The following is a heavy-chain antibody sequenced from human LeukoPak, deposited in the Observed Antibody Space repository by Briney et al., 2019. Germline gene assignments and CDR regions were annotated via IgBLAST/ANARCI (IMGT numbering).Heavy chain of an antibody. V-gene: IGHV1-2*06. CDR3: ARAMYYYDSSGYYSFDY. D-gene: IGHD3-22*01. J-gene: IGHJ4*02. CDR1: GYTFTGYY. Sequence: ASVKVSCKASGYTFTGYYMHWVRQAPGQGLEWMGRINPNSGGTNYAQKFQGRVTMTRDTSISTAYMELSWLRSDDTAVYYCARAMYYYDSSGYYSFDYWGQGTLVTVSS. CDR2: INPNSGGT.